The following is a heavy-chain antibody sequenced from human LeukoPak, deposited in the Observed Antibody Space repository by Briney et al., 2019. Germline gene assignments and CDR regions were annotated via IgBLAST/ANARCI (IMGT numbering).Heavy chain of an antibody. D-gene: IGHD2-2*01. CDR2: IYYSGST. CDR3: ARSHPAADVPAAVDY. Sequence: SETLSPTCTVSGGSISSYYWSWIRQPPGKGLEWIGYIYYSGSTNYNPSLKSRVTISVDTSKNQFSLKLSSVTAADTAVYYCARSHPAADVPAAVDYWGQGTLVTVSS. V-gene: IGHV4-59*08. CDR1: GGSISSYY. J-gene: IGHJ4*02.